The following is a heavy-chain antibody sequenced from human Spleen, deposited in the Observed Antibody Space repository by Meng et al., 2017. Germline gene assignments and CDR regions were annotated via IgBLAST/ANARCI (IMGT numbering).Heavy chain of an antibody. CDR2: IYYSGST. CDR1: GGSVNSGSYS. Sequence: VQLQESGPGLVRPSETLSLTCTVSGGSVNSGSYSWSWIRQPPGKGLEWIGNIYYSGSTNYNPSLKSRVTMSIDASKNQFSLMLSSVTAADTAVYYCARGQYYWGQGTLVTVSS. J-gene: IGHJ4*02. V-gene: IGHV4-61*01. CDR3: ARGQYY.